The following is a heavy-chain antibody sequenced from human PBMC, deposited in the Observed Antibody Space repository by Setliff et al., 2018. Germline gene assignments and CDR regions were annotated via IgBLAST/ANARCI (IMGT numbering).Heavy chain of an antibody. Sequence: ETLSLTCTVSGGSISSYYWSWIRQPPGKGLEWIGYVYTSSSTIYYADSVKGRFTISRDNAKNSLYLQMNSLRAEDTAVYYCARGVPFDYWGQGTLVTVSS. J-gene: IGHJ4*02. CDR3: ARGVPFDY. V-gene: IGHV3-48*01. CDR2: VYTSSSTI. D-gene: IGHD3-10*01. CDR1: GGSISSYY.